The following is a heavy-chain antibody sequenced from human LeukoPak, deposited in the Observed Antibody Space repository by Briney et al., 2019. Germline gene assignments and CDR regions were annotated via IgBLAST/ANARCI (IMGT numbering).Heavy chain of an antibody. CDR2: IYTSGST. CDR3: ARWGTAAGRAPDY. CDR1: GGSISSYY. J-gene: IGHJ4*02. D-gene: IGHD6-13*01. Sequence: PSETLSLTCTVSGGSISSYYWSWIRQPPGKGLEWIGYIYTSGSTNYNPSLKSRVTISVDTSKNQFSLKLSSVTAADTAVYYCARWGTAAGRAPDYWGQGTLVTVSS. V-gene: IGHV4-4*09.